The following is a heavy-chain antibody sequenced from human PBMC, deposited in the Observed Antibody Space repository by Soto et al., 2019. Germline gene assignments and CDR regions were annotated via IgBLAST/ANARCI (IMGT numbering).Heavy chain of an antibody. Sequence: SVKVSCKASGGTFSSYTISWVRQAPGQGLEWMGRIIPILGIANYAQKFQGRVTITADKSTSTAYMELSSLRSEDTAVYYCASEIRTGIDAFDIWGQVTMVTVSS. CDR2: IIPILGIA. V-gene: IGHV1-69*02. D-gene: IGHD7-27*01. CDR1: GGTFSSYT. CDR3: ASEIRTGIDAFDI. J-gene: IGHJ3*02.